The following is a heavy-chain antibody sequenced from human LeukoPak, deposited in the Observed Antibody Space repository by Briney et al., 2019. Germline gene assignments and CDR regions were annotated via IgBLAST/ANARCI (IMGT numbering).Heavy chain of an antibody. Sequence: SETLSLTCTVSGYSISSGYYWGWIRQPPGKGLEWIGSIYHSGSTYYNPSLKSRVTISVDTSKNQFSLKLSSVTAADTAVYYCARGIRVCSGRSCTSFDYWGQGTLVTVSS. CDR3: ARGIRVCSGRSCTSFDY. J-gene: IGHJ4*02. V-gene: IGHV4-38-2*02. CDR2: IYHSGST. D-gene: IGHD2-15*01. CDR1: GYSISSGYY.